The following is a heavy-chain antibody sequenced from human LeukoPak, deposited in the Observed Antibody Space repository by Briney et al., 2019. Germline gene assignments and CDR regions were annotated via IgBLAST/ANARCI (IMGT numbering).Heavy chain of an antibody. Sequence: SETLSLTCTVSGGSISSYYWSWIRQPPGKGLEWIGYIYYSGSTNYNPSLKSRVTISVDTSKNQFSLKLSSVTAADTAVYYCARQPGIAVAGYYYYYGMDVWGQGTTVTVSS. V-gene: IGHV4-59*08. CDR1: GGSISSYY. CDR3: ARQPGIAVAGYYYYYGMDV. J-gene: IGHJ6*02. CDR2: IYYSGST. D-gene: IGHD6-19*01.